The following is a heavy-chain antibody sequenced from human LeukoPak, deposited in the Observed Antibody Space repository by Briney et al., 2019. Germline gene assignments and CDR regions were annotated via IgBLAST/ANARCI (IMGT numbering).Heavy chain of an antibody. D-gene: IGHD2-8*01. CDR1: GFTFERYV. CDR3: VKAAPNGTVDF. J-gene: IGHJ4*02. V-gene: IGHV3-9*01. Sequence: QPGGSLRLSCVTSGFTFERYVMHWMRLAPGKGLECVSSIHPNNGGVGYAASVKGRFAISRDNARNSLYLEMTSLRPEATAVYYCVKAAPNGTVDFWGRGTLVTVSS. CDR2: IHPNNGGV.